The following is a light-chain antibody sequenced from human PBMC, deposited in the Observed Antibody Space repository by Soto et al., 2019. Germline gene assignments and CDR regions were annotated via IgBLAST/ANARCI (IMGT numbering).Light chain of an antibody. CDR2: GAS. V-gene: IGKV3-20*01. CDR3: QQYRISPNT. J-gene: IGKJ5*01. Sequence: EMVVARCPGTLALSPGAGGTVARVASQSVSSSYLAWYQQKPGQAPRLLIYGASSRATGIPDRFSGSGSGTDFSLTIRGLKPEDFAVYYCQQYRISPNTFGQGTRMEIK. CDR1: QSVSSSY.